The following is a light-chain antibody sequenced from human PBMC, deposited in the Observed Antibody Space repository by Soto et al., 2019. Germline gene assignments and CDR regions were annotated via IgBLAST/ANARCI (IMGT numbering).Light chain of an antibody. J-gene: IGKJ3*01. CDR2: AAS. V-gene: IGKV1-39*01. Sequence: DVELSKYPTSLSASVGDTVTLTCRASQSVDNYLKWYQQKPGKAPGLLIYAASTLQSGVPSRFSASGSGTDFTLTISSLQPEDFATYYCQQDLRPPLTFGPGTTVDV. CDR1: QSVDNY. CDR3: QQDLRPPLT.